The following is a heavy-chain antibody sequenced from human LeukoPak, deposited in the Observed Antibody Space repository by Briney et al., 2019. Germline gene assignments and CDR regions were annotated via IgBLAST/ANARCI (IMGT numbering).Heavy chain of an antibody. V-gene: IGHV1-2*02. Sequence: ASLKISCTASGYTFTGSYMHWVRQAPGQGLEWMGWINPNSGGTNYAQKVQGRVTMTRDTSISTDYMELSRLRSDVTAVYYCARGGRFLEWLLNFYYYYYYMDVWGKGTAVTVSS. CDR2: INPNSGGT. D-gene: IGHD3-3*01. CDR1: GYTFTGSY. CDR3: ARGGRFLEWLLNFYYYYYYMDV. J-gene: IGHJ6*03.